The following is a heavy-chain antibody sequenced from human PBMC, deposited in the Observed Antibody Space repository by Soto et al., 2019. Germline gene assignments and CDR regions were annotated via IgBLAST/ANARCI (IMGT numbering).Heavy chain of an antibody. CDR1: GFTFSGHS. CDR2: IGPSGNGP. CDR3: VNDIHTDDWC. J-gene: IGHJ1*01. V-gene: IGHV3-64D*06. Sequence: PGGSLRLSCSASGFTFSGHSMQWVRQAPGKGVEYVSGIGPSGNGPYYADFVRGRFTISRDNSKNTLYLQMSSLRVEDTALYYCVNDIHTDDWCWGQGTVVTVSS. D-gene: IGHD3-3*01.